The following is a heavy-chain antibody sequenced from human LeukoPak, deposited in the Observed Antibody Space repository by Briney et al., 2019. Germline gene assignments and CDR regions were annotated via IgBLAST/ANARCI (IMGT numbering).Heavy chain of an antibody. J-gene: IGHJ6*03. V-gene: IGHV4-30-4*08. CDR2: IYYSGST. CDR1: GGSISSGDYY. CDR3: ASRSSTVTNHYYTDV. D-gene: IGHD4-17*01. Sequence: PSQTLSLTCTVSGGSISSGDYYWSWIRQPPGKGLEWIGYIYYSGSTYYNPSLKSRVTISVDTSKNQFSLKLSSVTAADTAVYYCASRSSTVTNHYYTDVWGKGTTVTVSS.